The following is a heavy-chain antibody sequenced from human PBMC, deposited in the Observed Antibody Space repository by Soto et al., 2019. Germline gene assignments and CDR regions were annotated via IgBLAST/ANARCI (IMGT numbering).Heavy chain of an antibody. CDR1: GYSISSGYY. CDR3: ARDRKVGYSGYGGEDY. J-gene: IGHJ4*02. CDR2: IYHSGST. V-gene: IGHV4-38-2*02. D-gene: IGHD5-12*01. Sequence: PSETLSLTCAVSGYSISSGYYWCFIRQPPGKGLEWIGSIYHSGSTYYNPSLKSRVTISVDTSKNQFSLKLSSVTAADTAVYYCARDRKVGYSGYGGEDYWGQGTLVTVSS.